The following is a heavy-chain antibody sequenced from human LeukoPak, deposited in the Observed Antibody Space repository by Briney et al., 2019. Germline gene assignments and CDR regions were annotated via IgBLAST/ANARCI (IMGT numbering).Heavy chain of an antibody. J-gene: IGHJ4*02. D-gene: IGHD3-3*01. Sequence: GGSLRLSCAASGFTFSSYAMSWVRQAPGKGLEWVSAISGSGGSTYYADSVKGRFTISRDNSKNTLYLQMNSLRAEDTAVYYCAKEGYDFWSGYPRGYFDYWGQGTLVTVSS. CDR1: GFTFSSYA. CDR2: ISGSGGST. CDR3: AKEGYDFWSGYPRGYFDY. V-gene: IGHV3-23*01.